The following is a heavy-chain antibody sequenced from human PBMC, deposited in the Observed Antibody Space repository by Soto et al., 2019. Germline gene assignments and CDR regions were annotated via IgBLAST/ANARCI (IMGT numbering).Heavy chain of an antibody. Sequence: GASVKVSCKASGYTFTSYGISWVRQAPGQGLEWMGWISAYNGNTNYAQKLQGRVTMTTDTSTSTAYMELRSLRSDDTAVYYCARDKRYCSGGSCPGDIWGQGTMVTVSS. J-gene: IGHJ3*02. D-gene: IGHD2-15*01. V-gene: IGHV1-18*01. CDR1: GYTFTSYG. CDR3: ARDKRYCSGGSCPGDI. CDR2: ISAYNGNT.